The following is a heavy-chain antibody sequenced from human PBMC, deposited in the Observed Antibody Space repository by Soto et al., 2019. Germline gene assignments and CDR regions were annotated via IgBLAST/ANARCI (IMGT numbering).Heavy chain of an antibody. CDR1: GYTFTSYD. CDR3: AGEGDSGIYF. CDR2: MNPNSGNT. Sequence: QVQLVQSGAEVKKPGASVKVSCKASGYTFTSYDINWVRQATGQGLEWMGWMNPNSGNTGYSQTFQCKFTLTRSTSIGTDYMELNRPRSYDAAVSYCAGEGDSGIYFWGQGTTVTVSS. J-gene: IGHJ6*02. D-gene: IGHD4-4*01. V-gene: IGHV1-8*01.